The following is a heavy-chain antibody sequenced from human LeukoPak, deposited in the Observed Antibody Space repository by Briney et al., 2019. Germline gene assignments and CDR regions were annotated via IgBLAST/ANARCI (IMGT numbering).Heavy chain of an antibody. J-gene: IGHJ5*02. V-gene: IGHV4-39*01. CDR3: ARHLYGSGSYYLGRFDP. D-gene: IGHD3-10*01. CDR1: GGSISSSSYY. CDR2: IYYSGST. Sequence: SETLSLTCTVSGGSISSSSYYWGWIRQPPGKGLEWIGSIYYSGSTYYNPSLKSRVTISVDTSKNQFSLKLSSVTAADTAVYYCARHLYGSGSYYLGRFDPWGQGTLVTVSS.